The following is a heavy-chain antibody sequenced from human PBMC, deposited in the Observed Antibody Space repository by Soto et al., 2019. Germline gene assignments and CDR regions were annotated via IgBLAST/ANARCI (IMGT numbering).Heavy chain of an antibody. CDR1: GFTFTAAW. CDR2: IKTKTDGGAA. J-gene: IGHJ4*02. D-gene: IGHD2-21*01. V-gene: IGHV3-15*07. Sequence: EVHLVESGGGLVTPGGSLRLSCAASGFTFTAAWIHWVRQAPGKGLEWVGRIKTKTDGGAADYAAPVKGRFTISRDDSQNTLYLQMNSLKTEDTAVYYCTTEGAHQAGRGNWYEGAYWGQGSLVTVSS. CDR3: TTEGAHQAGRGNWYEGAY.